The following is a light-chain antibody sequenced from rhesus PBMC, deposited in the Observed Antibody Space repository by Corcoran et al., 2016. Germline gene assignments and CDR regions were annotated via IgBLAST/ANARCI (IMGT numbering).Light chain of an antibody. CDR3: QQYDNFPLT. CDR2: FAS. CDR1: QVINNY. J-gene: IGKJ4*01. V-gene: IGKV1-66*01. Sequence: DIQMTQSPSSLSASVGDRVTITCRASQVINNYLSWYQQKPGKATKPLIYFASSLETGVPSRFSGSISGTDYTLTSSSLQPEDFATYYCQQYDNFPLTFGGGTRVELK.